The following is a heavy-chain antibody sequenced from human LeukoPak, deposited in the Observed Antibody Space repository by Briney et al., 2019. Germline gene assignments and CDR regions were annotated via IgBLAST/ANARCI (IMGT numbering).Heavy chain of an antibody. Sequence: GGSLRLSCVVSGFTFSESWMSWVRQAPGKGLGWVASLNLDGSDKYYVDSVKGRFTISRDNSKNTLYLQMNSLRAEDTAVYYCARDLTYSTDGSVYFDYWGQGTLVTVSS. J-gene: IGHJ4*02. CDR3: ARDLTYSTDGSVYFDY. CDR1: GFTFSESW. CDR2: LNLDGSDK. V-gene: IGHV3-7*01. D-gene: IGHD6-13*01.